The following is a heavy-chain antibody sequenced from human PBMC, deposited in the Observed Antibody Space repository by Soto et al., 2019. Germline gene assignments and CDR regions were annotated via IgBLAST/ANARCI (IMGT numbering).Heavy chain of an antibody. CDR2: INAHSGGT. J-gene: IGHJ5*02. CDR1: GFSFTGYY. Sequence: ASVKVSCKASGFSFTGYYIHWLRQAPGQGLEWMGWINAHSGGTEYAQKFRGRVTLTRDTSIATAYLTLTSLTSDDTALYYCAKDLTRQLAYWLDPWGQGTQVTVSS. CDR3: AKDLTRQLAYWLDP. V-gene: IGHV1-2*02. D-gene: IGHD6-6*01.